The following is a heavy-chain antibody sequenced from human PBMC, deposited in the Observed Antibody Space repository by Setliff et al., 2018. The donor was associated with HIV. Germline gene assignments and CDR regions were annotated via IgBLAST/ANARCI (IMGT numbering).Heavy chain of an antibody. V-gene: IGHV3-23*01. D-gene: IGHD3-16*01. CDR2: VGAVGAPT. CDR1: GFLFNRYS. J-gene: IGHJ3*02. Sequence: PGGSLRLSCSASGFLFNRYSLNWVRQAPGKGLEWVSTVGAVGAPTHYAESVKGRFTISKDNSRDTLYLQMSSLREEDTAVYYCAKVFAYGIDGFDIWGQGTMVTVSS. CDR3: AKVFAYGIDGFDI.